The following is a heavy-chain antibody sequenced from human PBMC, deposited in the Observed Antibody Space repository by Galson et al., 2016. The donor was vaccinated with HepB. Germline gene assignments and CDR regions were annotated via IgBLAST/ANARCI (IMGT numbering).Heavy chain of an antibody. CDR2: ISGSGGRT. CDR3: AKSVNKGSFDY. V-gene: IGHV3-23*01. Sequence: SLRLSCAASGFTFSSYAMSWVRQAPGKGPEWVSAISGSGGRTYYADSVKGRFTISRDNSKNTLYLQMNSLRAEDTAVYYCAKSVNKGSFDYWGQGTLVTVSS. D-gene: IGHD4-11*01. CDR1: GFTFSSYA. J-gene: IGHJ4*02.